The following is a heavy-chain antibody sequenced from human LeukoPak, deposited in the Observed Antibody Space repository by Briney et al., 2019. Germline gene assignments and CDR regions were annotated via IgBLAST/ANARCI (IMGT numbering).Heavy chain of an antibody. Sequence: SETLSLTCTVSGGSVSIGNYYWAWIRQPPGKGLEWIAYVHSSGYTSYNPSLKSRVTISIDTSKNQFSLKLNSVTAADTAVYYCAGYGSGSYHKAFDYWGQGTLVTVSS. CDR1: GGSVSIGNYY. CDR3: AGYGSGSYHKAFDY. CDR2: VHSSGYT. D-gene: IGHD3-10*01. V-gene: IGHV4-61*01. J-gene: IGHJ4*02.